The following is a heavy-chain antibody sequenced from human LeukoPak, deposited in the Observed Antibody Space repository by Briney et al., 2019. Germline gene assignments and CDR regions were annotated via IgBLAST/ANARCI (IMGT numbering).Heavy chain of an antibody. V-gene: IGHV1-69*04. D-gene: IGHD2-2*01. CDR3: ARENLYCSSTSCPPGMDV. J-gene: IGHJ6*02. CDR1: GGTFSSYT. Sequence: SVTVSCKASGGTFSSYTISWVRQAPGQGLEWMGRIIPILGIVNYAQKFQGRVTITADKSTSTAYMELSSLRSEDTAVYYCARENLYCSSTSCPPGMDVWGQGTTVTVSS. CDR2: IIPILGIV.